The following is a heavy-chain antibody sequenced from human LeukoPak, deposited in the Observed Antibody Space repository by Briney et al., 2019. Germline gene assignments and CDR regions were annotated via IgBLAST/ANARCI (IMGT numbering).Heavy chain of an antibody. Sequence: ASVKVSCKASGYTFTGYYMHWVRQAPGQGLEWMGWINPNSGGTNYAQKFQGRVTMTRDTSISTAYMELSRLRSDDTAVYYCARDRVVPAASLDPWGQGTLVTVSS. CDR2: INPNSGGT. CDR1: GYTFTGYY. V-gene: IGHV1-2*02. CDR3: ARDRVVPAASLDP. J-gene: IGHJ5*02. D-gene: IGHD2-2*01.